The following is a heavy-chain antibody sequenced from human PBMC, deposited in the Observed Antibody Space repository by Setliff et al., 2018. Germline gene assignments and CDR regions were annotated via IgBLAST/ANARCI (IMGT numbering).Heavy chain of an antibody. D-gene: IGHD3-9*01. Sequence: SGPTLVNPPQTLTLTCTFSGFSLSTSGVGVGWIRQPPGKAPEWLALIYWDDDKRYSPSLKSRLTITKDTSKNQVVLTMTNMDPVDTATYYCAHVLRLFDILTGPDYWGQGTLVTVSS. CDR2: IYWDDDK. J-gene: IGHJ4*02. V-gene: IGHV2-5*02. CDR3: AHVLRLFDILTGPDY. CDR1: GFSLSTSGVG.